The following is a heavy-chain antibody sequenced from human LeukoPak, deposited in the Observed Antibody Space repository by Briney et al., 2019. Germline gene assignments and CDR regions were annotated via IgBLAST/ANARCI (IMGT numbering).Heavy chain of an antibody. D-gene: IGHD2-2*02. Sequence: SVKVSCKASGGTFSSYTISWVRQAPGQGLEWMGRIIPILGIANYAQKFQGRVTITADKSTSTAYMELSSLRSEDTAVYYRASRYCSSTSCYTLSAFDIWGQGTMVTVSS. CDR1: GGTFSSYT. V-gene: IGHV1-69*02. CDR3: ASRYCSSTSCYTLSAFDI. CDR2: IIPILGIA. J-gene: IGHJ3*02.